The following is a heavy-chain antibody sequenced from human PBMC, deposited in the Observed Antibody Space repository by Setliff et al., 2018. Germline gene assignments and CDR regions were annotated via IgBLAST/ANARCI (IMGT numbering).Heavy chain of an antibody. D-gene: IGHD2-21*01. CDR1: GFSFSTFG. V-gene: IGHV1-18*01. CDR2: ISPYSGES. Sequence: RASVKVSCKTSGFSFSTFGFSWVRQAPGQGLEWMGWISPYSGESNYAQKFQDRLTVTADTSTKTTYMELRSLTSDDTAVYFCTTSRAPRVVLAADFDLWGQGTLVTISS. J-gene: IGHJ4*02. CDR3: TTSRAPRVVLAADFDL.